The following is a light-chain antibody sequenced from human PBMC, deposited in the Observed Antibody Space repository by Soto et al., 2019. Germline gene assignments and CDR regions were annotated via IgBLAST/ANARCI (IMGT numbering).Light chain of an antibody. CDR3: QQYGSSPWT. V-gene: IGKV3-20*01. Sequence: EIVLTQSPGTLSLSPGGRATLSCRASQSVSSSYLAWYQQKPGQAPRPLIYGASSRAIGIPDRFSGSGSGTDFTLTISRLEPEDFAVYYCQQYGSSPWTFGQGT. CDR2: GAS. J-gene: IGKJ1*01. CDR1: QSVSSSY.